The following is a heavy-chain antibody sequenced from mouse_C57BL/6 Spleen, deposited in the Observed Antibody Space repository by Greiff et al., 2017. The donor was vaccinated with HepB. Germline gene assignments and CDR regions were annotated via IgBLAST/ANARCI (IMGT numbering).Heavy chain of an antibody. CDR3: ARGDITTVVAHYFDY. CDR2: IYPGDGDT. V-gene: IGHV1-82*01. CDR1: GYAFSSSW. Sequence: QVQLQQSGPELVKPGASVKISCKASGYAFSSSWMNWVKQRPGKGLEWIGRIYPGDGDTNYNGKFKGKATLTADKSSSTAYMQLSSLTSEDSAVYYCARGDITTVVAHYFDYWGQGTTLTVSS. D-gene: IGHD1-1*01. J-gene: IGHJ2*01.